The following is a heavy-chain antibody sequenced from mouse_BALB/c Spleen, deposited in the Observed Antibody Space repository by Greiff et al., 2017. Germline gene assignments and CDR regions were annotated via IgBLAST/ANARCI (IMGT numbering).Heavy chain of an antibody. D-gene: IGHD1-1*01. CDR2: ISSGGSYT. J-gene: IGHJ2*01. CDR3: TRDPYGSSHYFDY. V-gene: IGHV5-6-4*01. Sequence: DVMLVESGGGLVKPGGSLKLSCAASGFTFSSYTMSWVRQTPEKRLEWVATISSGGSYTYYPDSVKGRFTISRDNAKNTLYLQMSSLKSEDTAMYYCTRDPYGSSHYFDYWGQGTTLTVSS. CDR1: GFTFSSYT.